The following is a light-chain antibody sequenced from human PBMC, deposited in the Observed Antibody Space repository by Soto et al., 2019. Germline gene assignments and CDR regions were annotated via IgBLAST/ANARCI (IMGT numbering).Light chain of an antibody. CDR3: CSYAGSYTYV. CDR1: SSDVGGYKY. Sequence: QSVLTQPRSVSGSPGQSVTISCTGTSSDVGGYKYVSWYQQLPGKAPKLMIYDVSKRPSGVPDRFSGSKSGNTASLTISGLQAEDEADYYCCSYAGSYTYVFGTGTKLTVL. CDR2: DVS. V-gene: IGLV2-11*01. J-gene: IGLJ1*01.